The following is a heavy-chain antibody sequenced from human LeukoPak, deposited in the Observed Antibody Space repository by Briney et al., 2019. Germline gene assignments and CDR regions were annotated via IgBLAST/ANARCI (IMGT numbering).Heavy chain of an antibody. D-gene: IGHD3-10*01. CDR3: ARVPHYYGSGSYYSSWFDP. Sequence: KSSETLSLTCTVSGGSINTYYWSWIWQPAGKGLEWIGRINASGRTNYNPSLKSRVTISVDTSKNQFSLKLSSVTAADTAVYYCARVPHYYGSGSYYSSWFDPWGQGTLVTVSS. CDR2: INASGRT. V-gene: IGHV4-4*07. J-gene: IGHJ5*02. CDR1: GGSINTYY.